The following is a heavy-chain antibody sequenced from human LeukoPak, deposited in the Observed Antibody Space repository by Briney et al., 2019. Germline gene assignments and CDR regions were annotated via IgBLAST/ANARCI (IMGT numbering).Heavy chain of an antibody. Sequence: ASVKVSCKTSGFTFTNYYIHWVRQAPGQGLEWMGMINPSAGNTNYAQKFQGRVTMTRDTSTSTVYMELSSLRSEDTAVYYCARARVTAGQYCFDYWGQGTLVTVSS. CDR1: GFTFTNYY. J-gene: IGHJ4*02. V-gene: IGHV1-46*01. D-gene: IGHD4-11*01. CDR3: ARARVTAGQYCFDY. CDR2: INPSAGNT.